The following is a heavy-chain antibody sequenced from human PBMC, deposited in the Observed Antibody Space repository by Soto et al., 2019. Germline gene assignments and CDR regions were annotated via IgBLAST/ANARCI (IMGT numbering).Heavy chain of an antibody. CDR3: ARITPYSYGPYYFDY. CDR2: IYYSGST. Sequence: DTLSLTCTVSGGSISSYDWSWIRQPPGKGLEWIGYIYYSGSTNYNPSLKSRVTISVDTSKNQFSLKLSSVTAADTAVYYCARITPYSYGPYYFDYWGQGTLVTVSS. D-gene: IGHD5-18*01. J-gene: IGHJ4*02. V-gene: IGHV4-59*01. CDR1: GGSISSYD.